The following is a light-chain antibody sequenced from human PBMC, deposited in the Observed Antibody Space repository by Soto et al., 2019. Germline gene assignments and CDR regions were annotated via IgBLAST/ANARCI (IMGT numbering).Light chain of an antibody. CDR2: TTS. CDR3: QEYNSDSGLT. V-gene: IGKV1-5*03. J-gene: IGKJ4*01. CDR1: QSISSW. Sequence: DIQMTQSPSTLSASVGDRVTITCRASQSISSWLAWYQQKPGKAPKLLIYTTSNLKSGFPSRMSGSGSGTEFTLTIGSLQPDDFATYYCQEYNSDSGLTFGGGTKVEIK.